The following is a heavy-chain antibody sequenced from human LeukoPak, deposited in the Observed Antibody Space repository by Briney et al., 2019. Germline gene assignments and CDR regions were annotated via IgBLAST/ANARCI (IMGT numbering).Heavy chain of an antibody. Sequence: EPSETLSLTCVVSGGSISGYHWSWIRQVPGKGLEWIGYIYYKGITNYNPSLKSRVTISLDTSKSQFSLKLSSVIAADTAVYYCARLVAVTGTVDWFDPWGQGTVVTVSS. J-gene: IGHJ5*02. CDR2: IYYKGIT. D-gene: IGHD2-21*02. CDR1: GGSISGYH. V-gene: IGHV4-59*08. CDR3: ARLVAVTGTVDWFDP.